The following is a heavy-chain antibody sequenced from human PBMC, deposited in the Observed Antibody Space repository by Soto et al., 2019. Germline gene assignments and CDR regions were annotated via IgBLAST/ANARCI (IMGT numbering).Heavy chain of an antibody. Sequence: SETLTITSTVSGGSVSNSNSYWCSIPQSSGKGLEWIGSVYYRGRSYSKSSVKSRVTISVDTSKNQFSLNLNSVTASDTAVYYCVSQRTSVLTQAYFDYWGPGALVTVSS. D-gene: IGHD2-8*01. J-gene: IGHJ4*02. CDR3: VSQRTSVLTQAYFDY. V-gene: IGHV4-39*01. CDR2: VYYRGRS. CDR1: GGSVSNSNSY.